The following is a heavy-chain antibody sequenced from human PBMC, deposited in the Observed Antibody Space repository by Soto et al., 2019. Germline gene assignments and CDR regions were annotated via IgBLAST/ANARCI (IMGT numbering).Heavy chain of an antibody. CDR1: GYTFISHG. J-gene: IGHJ6*02. D-gene: IGHD2-15*01. CDR2: ISGKNGNT. V-gene: IGHV1-18*04. CDR3: ARVSSSIVVVPDYGMDV. Sequence: QVQLVQSGVEVKKPGASVKVCCKASGYTFISHGIIWVRQAPGQGLEWMGWISGKNGNTNYAQKLQGRVTLTTDTSTSTAYMELRSLRSDDTAVYYCARVSSSIVVVPDYGMDVWGQGTTVTVSS.